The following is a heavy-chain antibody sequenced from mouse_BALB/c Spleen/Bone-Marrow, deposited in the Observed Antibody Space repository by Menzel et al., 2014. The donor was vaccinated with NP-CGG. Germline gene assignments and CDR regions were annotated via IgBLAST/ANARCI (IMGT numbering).Heavy chain of an antibody. V-gene: IGHV1-31*01. D-gene: IGHD4-1*01. CDR1: GYSFTDYT. Sequence: VQLQQSGPELVKPGASMKISCKASGYSFTDYTMNWVKQSHGKNLEWMGLFNPYNDVSTYNQKFKGKATLTVDKSSSTAYMELLSLTSEDSAVYYCARGGTAWFTYWGQGTLVSVSA. J-gene: IGHJ3*01. CDR3: ARGGTAWFTY. CDR2: FNPYNDVS.